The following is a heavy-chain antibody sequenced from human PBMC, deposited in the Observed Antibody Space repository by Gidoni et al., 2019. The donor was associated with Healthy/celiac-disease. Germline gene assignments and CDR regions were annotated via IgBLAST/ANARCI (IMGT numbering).Heavy chain of an antibody. J-gene: IGHJ4*02. V-gene: IGHV4-39*01. CDR2: IYYSGST. CDR1: GGSISSSSYY. Sequence: QLQLQESGPGLVKPSETLSLTCTVSGGSISSSSYYWGWIRQPPGKGLEWIGSIYYSGSTYYNPSLKSRVTISVDTSKNQFSLKLSSVTAADTAVYYCARQGGVPAANNYFDYWGQGTLVTVSS. D-gene: IGHD2-2*01. CDR3: ARQGGVPAANNYFDY.